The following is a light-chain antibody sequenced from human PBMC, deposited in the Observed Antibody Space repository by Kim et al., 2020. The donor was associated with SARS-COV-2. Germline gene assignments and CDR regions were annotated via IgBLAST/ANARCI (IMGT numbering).Light chain of an antibody. J-gene: IGKJ2*01. Sequence: EVVMTQSPATLSVPPGERATLSCRASQNINTKLAWYQQKPGQAPRLLIYGAFTRATGIPARFSGSVSGTEFTLTISSLQSEDFAVYYCQQYNNWPPTTFGQGTKLEI. CDR2: GAF. V-gene: IGKV3-15*01. CDR1: QNINTK. CDR3: QQYNNWPPTT.